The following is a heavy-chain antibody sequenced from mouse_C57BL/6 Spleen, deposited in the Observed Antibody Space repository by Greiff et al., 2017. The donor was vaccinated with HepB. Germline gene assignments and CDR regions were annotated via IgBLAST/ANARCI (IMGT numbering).Heavy chain of an antibody. CDR2: ISDGGSYT. Sequence: EVKLMESGGGLVKPGGSLKLSCAASGFTFSSYAMSWVRQTPEKRLEWVATISDGGSYTYYPDNVKGRFTISRDNAKNNLYLQMSHLKSEDTAMYYCARDPLSGSSHYFDYWGQGTTLTVSS. CDR3: ARDPLSGSSHYFDY. V-gene: IGHV5-4*01. CDR1: GFTFSSYA. D-gene: IGHD1-1*01. J-gene: IGHJ2*01.